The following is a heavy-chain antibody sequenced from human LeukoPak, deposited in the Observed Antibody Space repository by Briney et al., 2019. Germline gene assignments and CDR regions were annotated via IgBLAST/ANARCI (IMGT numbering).Heavy chain of an antibody. V-gene: IGHV1-69*13. CDR3: ATNDYGDYNNWFDP. D-gene: IGHD4-17*01. CDR2: IIPIFGTA. J-gene: IGHJ5*02. Sequence: ASVKVSCKASGGTFSSYASSWVRQAPGQGLEWMGGIIPIFGTANYAQKFQGRVTITADESTSTAYMELSSLRSEDTAVYYCATNDYGDYNNWFDPWGQGTLVTVSS. CDR1: GGTFSSYA.